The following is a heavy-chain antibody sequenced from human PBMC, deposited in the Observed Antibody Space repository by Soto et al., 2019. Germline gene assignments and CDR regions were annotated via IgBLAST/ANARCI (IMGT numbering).Heavy chain of an antibody. V-gene: IGHV1-18*04. D-gene: IGHD6-25*01. CDR3: ARAVGRYSSAIRNWFDP. Sequence: GASVKVSCKASGSTFTSYGLSWVRPAPGQGLEWRGCVRIYIGNTNNAHKLHGRVTMTRDTSTTKAYTELMSLGSGGTGVDYCARAVGRYSSAIRNWFDPCGEGTLVTVSS. J-gene: IGHJ5*02. CDR2: VRIYIGNT. CDR1: GSTFTSYG.